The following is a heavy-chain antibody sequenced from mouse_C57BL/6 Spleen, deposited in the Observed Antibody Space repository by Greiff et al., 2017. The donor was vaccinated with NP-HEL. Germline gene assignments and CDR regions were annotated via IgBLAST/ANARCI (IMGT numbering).Heavy chain of an antibody. CDR2: INPSSGYT. CDR1: GYTFTSYW. CDR3: ATLYDYDEAMDY. V-gene: IGHV1-7*01. Sequence: VQGVESGAELAKPGASVKLSCKASGYTFTSYWMHWVKQRPGQGLEWIGYINPSSGYTKYNQKFKDKATLTADKSSSTAYMQLSSLTYEDSAVYYCATLYDYDEAMDYWGQGTSVTVSS. D-gene: IGHD2-4*01. J-gene: IGHJ4*01.